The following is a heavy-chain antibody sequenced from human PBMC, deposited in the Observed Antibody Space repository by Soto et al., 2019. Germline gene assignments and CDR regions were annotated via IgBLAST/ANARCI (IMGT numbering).Heavy chain of an antibody. J-gene: IGHJ4*02. V-gene: IGHV4-34*01. CDR2: INHSGST. D-gene: IGHD4-17*01. CDR3: ARGLNITWMSYGDYGGCYIDY. CDR1: GGSFSGYY. Sequence: SLTCAVYGGSFSGYYWSWIRQPPGKGLEWFGEINHSGSTNYNPSLKSRVTISVDTSKNQFSLKLSSVTAADTAVYYCARGLNITWMSYGDYGGCYIDYWGQGTLVTVSS.